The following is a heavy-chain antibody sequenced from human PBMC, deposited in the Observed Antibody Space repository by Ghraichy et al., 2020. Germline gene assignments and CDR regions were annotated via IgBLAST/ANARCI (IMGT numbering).Heavy chain of an antibody. CDR3: AKDLIRHGY. Sequence: LSLTCAASGFTFSSYAMSWVRQAPGKGLEWVSAISGSGGSTYYADSVKGRFTISRDNSKNTLYLQMNSLRAEDTAVYYCAKDLIRHGYWGQGTLVTVSS. J-gene: IGHJ4*02. D-gene: IGHD1-1*01. CDR1: GFTFSSYA. V-gene: IGHV3-23*01. CDR2: ISGSGGST.